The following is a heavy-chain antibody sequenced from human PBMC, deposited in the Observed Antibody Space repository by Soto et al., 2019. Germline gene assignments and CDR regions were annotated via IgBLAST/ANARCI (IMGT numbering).Heavy chain of an antibody. CDR2: IYHSGST. Sequence: SETLSLTCAVSGGSISSSNWWSWVRQPPGKGLEWIGEIYHSGSTNYNPSLKSRVTISVDKSKNQFSLKLSSVTAAGTAVYYCARDLERYCTNGVCYRRWYFDLWGRGTLVT. CDR1: GGSISSSNW. CDR3: ARDLERYCTNGVCYRRWYFDL. J-gene: IGHJ2*01. V-gene: IGHV4-4*02. D-gene: IGHD2-8*01.